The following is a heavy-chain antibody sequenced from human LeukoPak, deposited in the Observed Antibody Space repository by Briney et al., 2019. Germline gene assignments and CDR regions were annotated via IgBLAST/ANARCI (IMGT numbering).Heavy chain of an antibody. V-gene: IGHV3-21*01. CDR1: GFTFSSYI. CDR2: ISSSSSYI. Sequence: GGSLRLSCAASGFTFSSYIMNWVRQAPWKGLEWVSSISSSSSYIYYAGSVKGRFTISRDNAKNSLYLQMNRLRAEDTAVYYCARRGTYCGGDCSSLYYFDYWGQGTLVTVSS. J-gene: IGHJ4*02. D-gene: IGHD2-21*02. CDR3: ARRGTYCGGDCSSLYYFDY.